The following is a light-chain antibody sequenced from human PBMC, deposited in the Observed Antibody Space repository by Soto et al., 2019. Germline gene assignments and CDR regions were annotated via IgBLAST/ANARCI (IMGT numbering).Light chain of an antibody. CDR1: QSVLYSSNNKNY. J-gene: IGKJ2*01. CDR3: QQYYSTPS. Sequence: DIVMTQSPDSLAVSLGERATINCKSSQSVLYSSNNKNYLAWYQQKPGQPPKLLIYWASTRESGVPDRFSGSGSAQDFTLTIISLQAEDVAVYYCQQYYSTPSFGQGTKLPIK. CDR2: WAS. V-gene: IGKV4-1*01.